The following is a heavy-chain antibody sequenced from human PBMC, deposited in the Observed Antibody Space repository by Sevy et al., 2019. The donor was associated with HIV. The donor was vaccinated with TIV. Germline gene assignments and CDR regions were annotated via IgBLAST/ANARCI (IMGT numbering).Heavy chain of an antibody. Sequence: GGSLRLSCAASGFTFSSYSMNWVRQAPGKGLEWVSSISSSSSYIYYADSVKGRFTISRDNAKNSLYLQMNSLRAEDTAVYYCAGDPYYDSSGYYHAGDAFDIWGQGTMVTVSS. J-gene: IGHJ3*02. V-gene: IGHV3-21*01. CDR2: ISSSSSYI. D-gene: IGHD3-22*01. CDR1: GFTFSSYS. CDR3: AGDPYYDSSGYYHAGDAFDI.